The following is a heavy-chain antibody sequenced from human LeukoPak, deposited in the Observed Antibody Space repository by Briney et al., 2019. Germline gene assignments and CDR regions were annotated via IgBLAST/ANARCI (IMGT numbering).Heavy chain of an antibody. CDR2: IKQDGSEK. CDR3: ARDTRTFDY. CDR1: GFTFSSYR. D-gene: IGHD1-26*01. Sequence: PGGSLRLSCAASGFTFSSYRMNWVRQAPGKGLEWVANIKQDGSEKYYVDSVKGRFTISRDNAKNSLFLQMNSLRAEGTAVYYCARDTRTFDYWGQGTLVTVSS. J-gene: IGHJ4*02. V-gene: IGHV3-7*01.